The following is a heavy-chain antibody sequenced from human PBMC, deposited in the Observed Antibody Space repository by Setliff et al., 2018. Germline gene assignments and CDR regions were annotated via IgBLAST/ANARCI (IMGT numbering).Heavy chain of an antibody. CDR2: LFDGGSA. CDR1: GYSISNGFY. CDR3: ARDPHYDPTYSLPGHAFDF. V-gene: IGHV4-38-2*02. D-gene: IGHD3-22*01. Sequence: SETLSLTCAVSGYSISNGFYWGWIRQSPVKGLEWIGSLFDGGSAYYSPSLKSQASISLDASKNQFALKLTSATAADTAVYYCARDPHYDPTYSLPGHAFDFWGQGIMVTVS. J-gene: IGHJ3*01.